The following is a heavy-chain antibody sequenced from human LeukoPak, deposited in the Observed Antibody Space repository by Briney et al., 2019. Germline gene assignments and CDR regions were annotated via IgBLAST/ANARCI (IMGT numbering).Heavy chain of an antibody. J-gene: IGHJ4*02. CDR1: GYTFTSYG. V-gene: IGHV1-18*01. CDR2: ISAYDGNT. CDR3: ARVEMATIGVWVDDY. D-gene: IGHD5-24*01. Sequence: VSVKVSCKASGYTFTSYGISWVRQAPGQGLEWMGWISAYDGNTNYAQKLQGRVTMTTDTSTSTAYMELRSLRSDDTAVYYCARVEMATIGVWVDDYWGQGTLVTVSS.